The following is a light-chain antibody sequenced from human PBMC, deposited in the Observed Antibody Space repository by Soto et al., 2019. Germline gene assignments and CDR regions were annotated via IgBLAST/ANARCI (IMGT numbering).Light chain of an antibody. CDR1: QSVKSSY. V-gene: IGKV3-20*01. Sequence: EIVLTQSPGALSLSLGERATLSCRASQSVKSSYLAWYRQKPGQTPRLLIYDASTRATDIPDRFSGSGSGTDFTLTISGLEPEDFAVYSCQQYASSPQTFGQGTKVEF. CDR2: DAS. J-gene: IGKJ1*01. CDR3: QQYASSPQT.